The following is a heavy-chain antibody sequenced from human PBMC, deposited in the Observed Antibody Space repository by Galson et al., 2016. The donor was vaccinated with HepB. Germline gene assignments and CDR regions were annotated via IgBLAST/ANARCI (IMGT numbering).Heavy chain of an antibody. CDR3: ARGGRSNGWNFHDFFDI. D-gene: IGHD6-19*01. J-gene: IGHJ3*02. CDR1: GFPFSMYD. CDR2: IGTAGDP. V-gene: IGHV3-13*05. Sequence: SLRLSCAASGFPFSMYDMHWVRQVTGKGLEWVSGIGTAGDPYYSGSVKGRFTISRENSKNSLYPQMNSLRAGVAAVYYCARGGRSNGWNFHDFFDIWGQGTMVAVSS.